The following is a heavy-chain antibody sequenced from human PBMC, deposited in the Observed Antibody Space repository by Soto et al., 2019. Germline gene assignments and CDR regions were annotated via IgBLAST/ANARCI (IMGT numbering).Heavy chain of an antibody. D-gene: IGHD6-19*01. Sequence: PGGSLRLSCTASGFTFGDYAMSWFRQAPGKGLEWIGFIRSKAYGGTTEYAASVKGRFTISRDDSKSIAYLQMNSLKTEDTAVYYCTSALPHSSGLYGRRRYYYYGMDVWGQGTTVTVSS. J-gene: IGHJ6*02. V-gene: IGHV3-49*03. CDR2: IRSKAYGGTT. CDR1: GFTFGDYA. CDR3: TSALPHSSGLYGRRRYYYYGMDV.